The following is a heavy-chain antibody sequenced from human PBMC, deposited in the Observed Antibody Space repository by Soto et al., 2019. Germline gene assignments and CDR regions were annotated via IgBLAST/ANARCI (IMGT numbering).Heavy chain of an antibody. J-gene: IGHJ6*02. Sequence: PGGSLRLSCAASGFTFSSYGMHWVRQAPGKGLEWVAVISYDGSNKYYADSVKGRFTISRDNSKNTLYLQMNSLRAEDTAVYYCAKDQLQQRARDYYYYYGMDVWCQGTSVTVS. V-gene: IGHV3-30*18. D-gene: IGHD6-25*01. CDR3: AKDQLQQRARDYYYYYGMDV. CDR2: ISYDGSNK. CDR1: GFTFSSYG.